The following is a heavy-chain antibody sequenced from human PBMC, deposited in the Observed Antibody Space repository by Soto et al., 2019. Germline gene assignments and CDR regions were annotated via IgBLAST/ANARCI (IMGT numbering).Heavy chain of an antibody. V-gene: IGHV3-30*18. CDR1: GFTFSSYG. D-gene: IGHD2-2*01. Sequence: QVQLVESGGGVVQPGRSLRLSCAASGFTFSSYGMHWVRQAPGKGLEWVAIISYDGNKKYYADSVKGRFTISRDNSKHTRYLQINSLRAEDTAIYFCAKDTGDCSRANCNPGNNWFGPWGQGALVTVSS. CDR3: AKDTGDCSRANCNPGNNWFGP. J-gene: IGHJ5*02. CDR2: ISYDGNKK.